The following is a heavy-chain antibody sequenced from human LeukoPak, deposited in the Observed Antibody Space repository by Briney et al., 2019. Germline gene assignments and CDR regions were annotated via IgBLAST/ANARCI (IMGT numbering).Heavy chain of an antibody. J-gene: IGHJ4*02. CDR2: IYYSGST. CDR3: AREGRNVNFDY. V-gene: IGHV4-30-4*07. CDR1: GGSISSGDYS. D-gene: IGHD2-8*01. Sequence: SQTLSLTCAVSGGSISSGDYSWSWIRQPPGKGLEWIGNIYYSGSTYYNPSLKSRVTISVDTSKNQFSLKLSSVTATDTAVYYCAREGRNVNFDYWGQGTLVTVSS.